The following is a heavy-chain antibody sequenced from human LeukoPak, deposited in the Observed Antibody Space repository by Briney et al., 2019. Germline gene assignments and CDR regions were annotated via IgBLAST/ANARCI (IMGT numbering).Heavy chain of an antibody. CDR2: IYSGGST. CDR1: GFTFGKYW. CDR3: ARARWLDW. V-gene: IGHV3-53*01. Sequence: GGSLRLSCVASGFTFGKYWMSWVRQAPGKGLEWVSVIYSGGSTYHADSVKGRFTISRDNYKNTLYLQMNSLRAEDTAVYYCARARWLDWWGQGTLVTVSS. J-gene: IGHJ5*01.